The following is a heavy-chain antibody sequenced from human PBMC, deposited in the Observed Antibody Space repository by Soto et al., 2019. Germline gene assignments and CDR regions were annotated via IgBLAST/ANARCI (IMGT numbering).Heavy chain of an antibody. CDR1: GDSVSSNSAA. V-gene: IGHV6-1*01. D-gene: IGHD5-18*01. Sequence: SQTLSLTCAISGDSVSSNSAAWNWIRQSPSRGLEWLGRTYYRSKWYNDYAVSVKSRITINPDTSKNQFSLQLNSVTPEDTAVYYCARDTAMAEGYYYYYMDVWGKGTTVTVSS. J-gene: IGHJ6*03. CDR2: TYYRSKWYN. CDR3: ARDTAMAEGYYYYYMDV.